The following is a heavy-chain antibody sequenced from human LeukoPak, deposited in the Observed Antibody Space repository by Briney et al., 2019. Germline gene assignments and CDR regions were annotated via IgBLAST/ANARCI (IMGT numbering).Heavy chain of an antibody. CDR3: ARGDSIYYDSSGYSY. D-gene: IGHD3-22*01. CDR2: INHSGST. CDR1: GGSFSGYY. Sequence: SETLSLTCAVYGGSFSGYYWSWIRQPPGKGLEWIGEINHSGSTNYNPSLKSRVTISVDTSKNQFSLKLSSVTAADTAVYYCARGDSIYYDSSGYSYWGQGTLVIVSS. V-gene: IGHV4-34*01. J-gene: IGHJ4*02.